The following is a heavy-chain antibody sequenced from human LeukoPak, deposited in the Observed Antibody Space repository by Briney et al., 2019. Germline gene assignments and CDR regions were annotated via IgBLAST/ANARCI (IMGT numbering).Heavy chain of an antibody. Sequence: PGGSLRLSCAASGFTFSSYWMHWVRQAPGKGLVWVPRINSDGSSTSYADSVKGRFTISRDNAKNTLYLPMNSLRAEDTAVYYCARGDGYQQEYYYYYMDVWGKGTTVTVSS. V-gene: IGHV3-74*01. CDR3: ARGDGYQQEYYYYYMDV. CDR2: INSDGSST. D-gene: IGHD6-13*01. CDR1: GFTFSSYW. J-gene: IGHJ6*03.